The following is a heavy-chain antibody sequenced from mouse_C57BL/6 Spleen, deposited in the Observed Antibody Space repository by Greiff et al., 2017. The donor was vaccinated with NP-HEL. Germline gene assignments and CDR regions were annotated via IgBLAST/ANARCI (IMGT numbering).Heavy chain of an antibody. J-gene: IGHJ2*01. CDR1: GFNIKDDY. CDR3: TNYGSPPYFDY. Sequence: EVQLQQSGAELVRPGASVKLSCTASGFNIKDDYMHWVKQRPEQGLEWIGWIYPVNGDTEYASKFQGKATLTADTSSNTAYLQLSSLTSEDTAVYYCTNYGSPPYFDYWGQGTTLTVSS. D-gene: IGHD1-1*01. CDR2: IYPVNGDT. V-gene: IGHV14-4*01.